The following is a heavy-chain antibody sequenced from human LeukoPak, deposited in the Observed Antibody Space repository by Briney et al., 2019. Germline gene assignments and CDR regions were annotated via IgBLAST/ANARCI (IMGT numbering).Heavy chain of an antibody. V-gene: IGHV3-23*01. CDR3: AKVSWYNWNDGYFDY. CDR2: ISGSGGST. J-gene: IGHJ4*02. CDR1: GFTFSSYA. Sequence: PGGSLRHSCAASGFTFSSYAMSWVRQAPGKGLGWVSAISGSGGSTYYADSVKGRFTISRDNSKNTLYLQMNSLRAEDTAVYYCAKVSWYNWNDGYFDYWGQGTLVTVSS. D-gene: IGHD1-1*01.